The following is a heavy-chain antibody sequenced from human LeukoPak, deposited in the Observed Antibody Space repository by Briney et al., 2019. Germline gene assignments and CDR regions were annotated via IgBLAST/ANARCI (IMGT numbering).Heavy chain of an antibody. V-gene: IGHV4-59*01. D-gene: IGHD2-15*01. J-gene: IGHJ4*02. CDR3: AREGYCSGGSCYQSWFDY. CDR2: IYYSGST. CDR1: GGSISSYY. Sequence: PSETLSLTCTVSGGSISSYYWSWIRQPPGKGLEWIGYIYYSGSTNYNPSLKSRVTISVDTSKNQFSLKLCSVTAADTAVYYCAREGYCSGGSCYQSWFDYWGQGTLVTVSS.